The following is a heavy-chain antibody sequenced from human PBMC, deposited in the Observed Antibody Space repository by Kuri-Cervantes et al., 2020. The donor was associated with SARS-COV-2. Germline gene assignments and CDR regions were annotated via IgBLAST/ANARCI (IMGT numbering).Heavy chain of an antibody. CDR1: GFTFSSYA. J-gene: IGHJ4*02. D-gene: IGHD3-3*01. Sequence: GGSLRLSCAASGFTFSSYAMHWVRQAPGKGLEWVAVISYDGSNKYYADSVKGRFTISRDNSKNTLYLQMNSLRAEDTAVYYCARDHYDFWSGYFFDYWGQGTRGTVSS. CDR2: ISYDGSNK. CDR3: ARDHYDFWSGYFFDY. V-gene: IGHV3-30-3*01.